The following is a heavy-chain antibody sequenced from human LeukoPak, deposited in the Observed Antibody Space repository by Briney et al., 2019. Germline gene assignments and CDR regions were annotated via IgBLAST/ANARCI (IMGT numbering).Heavy chain of an antibody. Sequence: GGSLRLSCAASGFTVSSNYMSWVRQAPGKGLEWVSVIYSGGSTYYADSVKGRFTISRDNSKNTLYLPTNTLRAEDTAVYYCARMRWLDYWGQGTLVTVSS. CDR2: IYSGGST. J-gene: IGHJ4*02. CDR3: ARMRWLDY. D-gene: IGHD5-24*01. CDR1: GFTVSSNY. V-gene: IGHV3-66*02.